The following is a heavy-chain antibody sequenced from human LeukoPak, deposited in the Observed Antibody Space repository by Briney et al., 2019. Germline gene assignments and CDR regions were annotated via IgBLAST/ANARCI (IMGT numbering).Heavy chain of an antibody. D-gene: IGHD2-2*01. CDR2: INHSGST. CDR1: GGSISSSSYY. CDR3: ASFVVVPAARFDY. J-gene: IGHJ4*02. V-gene: IGHV4-39*07. Sequence: SETLSLTCTVSGGSISSSSYYWSWIRQPPGKGLEWIGEINHSGSTNYNPSLKSRVTISVDTSKNQFSLKLSSVTAADTAVYYCASFVVVPAARFDYWGQGTLVTVSS.